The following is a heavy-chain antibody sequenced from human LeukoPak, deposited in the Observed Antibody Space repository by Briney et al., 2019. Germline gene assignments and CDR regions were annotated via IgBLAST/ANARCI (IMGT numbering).Heavy chain of an antibody. D-gene: IGHD6-19*01. Sequence: ASVKDSCKASGYTFTSYYMHWVRQPPGQGLEGMGIINPSGGSTSYAQDFQGRVTMTRDTSTSTVYMEQSSLRSENTAVYYWARDNSSGWESAFDYWGQGTLVTVSS. CDR3: ARDNSSGWESAFDY. J-gene: IGHJ4*02. CDR1: GYTFTSYY. V-gene: IGHV1-46*01. CDR2: INPSGGST.